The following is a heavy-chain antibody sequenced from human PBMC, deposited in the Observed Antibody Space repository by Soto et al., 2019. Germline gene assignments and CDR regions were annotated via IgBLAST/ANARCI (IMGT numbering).Heavy chain of an antibody. Sequence: FPVKGSCKASGCTLSVYTISWVRQAPGQGLEWMGRIIPILGIANYAQKFQGRVTITADKSTSTAYMELSSLRSEDTAVYYCASEGVSHTALDIWGQGTMVTVSS. D-gene: IGHD2-2*02. CDR3: ASEGVSHTALDI. V-gene: IGHV1-69*02. CDR1: GCTLSVYT. J-gene: IGHJ3*02. CDR2: IIPILGIA.